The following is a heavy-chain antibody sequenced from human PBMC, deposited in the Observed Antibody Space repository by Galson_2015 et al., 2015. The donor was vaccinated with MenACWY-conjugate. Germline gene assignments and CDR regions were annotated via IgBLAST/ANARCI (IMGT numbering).Heavy chain of an antibody. CDR2: ISPDDSNT. D-gene: IGHD1-26*01. CDR3: ARHPPGGRGMDV. J-gene: IGHJ6*02. Sequence: QSGAEVKKPGESLKISCKGSGYNFSTYWIGWVRQMPGKGLEWMGLISPDDSNTRYSPAFQGQVTISADRSISTAYLQWNTLQASDTAIYYCARHPPGGRGMDVWGQGTTVTASS. CDR1: GYNFSTYW. V-gene: IGHV5-51*01.